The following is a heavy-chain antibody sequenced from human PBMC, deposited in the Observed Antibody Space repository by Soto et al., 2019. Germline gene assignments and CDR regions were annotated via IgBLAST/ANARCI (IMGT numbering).Heavy chain of an antibody. V-gene: IGHV1-69*12. Sequence: QVQLVQSGAEVKKPGSSVKVPCKASGGTFSSYAISWVRQAPGQGLEWMGGIIPIFGTANYAQKFQGRVTITADESTSTAYMELSSLRSEDTAVYYCARSRRFLESRYFDLWGRGTLVTVSS. CDR3: ARSRRFLESRYFDL. D-gene: IGHD3-3*01. CDR2: IIPIFGTA. CDR1: GGTFSSYA. J-gene: IGHJ2*01.